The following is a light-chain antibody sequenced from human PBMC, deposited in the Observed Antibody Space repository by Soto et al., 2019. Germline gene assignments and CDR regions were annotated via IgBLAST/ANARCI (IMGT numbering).Light chain of an antibody. V-gene: IGLV7-46*01. Sequence: QAVVSQEPSLTVSRGGTVTLTCGSSTGAVTRGHYPYWFQQKPGHAPRTLIYDTRKKHTWTPARFSGFLLGCKAALTLSGAQSDDEADYYCLHSYSGAQVFTTGTKVTVL. CDR3: LHSYSGAQV. CDR2: DTR. CDR1: TGAVTRGHY. J-gene: IGLJ1*01.